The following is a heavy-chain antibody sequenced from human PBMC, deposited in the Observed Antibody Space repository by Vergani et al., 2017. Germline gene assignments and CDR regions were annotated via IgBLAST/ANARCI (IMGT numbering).Heavy chain of an antibody. CDR2: IYPGDSDT. J-gene: IGHJ6*02. CDR3: ARHRGWGLVVVAATPLYYYYGMDV. Sequence: EVQLVQSGAEVKKPGESLKISCKGSGYSFTSYWIGWVRQMPGKGLEWMGIIYPGDSDTRYSPSFQGQVTISADKSISTAYLQWSSLKASDTAMYYCARHRGWGLVVVAATPLYYYYGMDVWGQGTTVTVSS. CDR1: GYSFTSYW. V-gene: IGHV5-51*01. D-gene: IGHD2-15*01.